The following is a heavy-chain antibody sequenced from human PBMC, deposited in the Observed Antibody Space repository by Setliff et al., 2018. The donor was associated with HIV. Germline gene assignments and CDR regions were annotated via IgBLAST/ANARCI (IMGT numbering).Heavy chain of an antibody. J-gene: IGHJ1*01. V-gene: IGHV4-39*07. Sequence: SETLSLTCTVSGGSIKSSSYYWGWIRQPPGKGLEWIGSIYYSGNTYYNPSLKSRVTISVDTSRNQFSLRLSSVTAADTAIYYCARVPTSSWYVTTERTKEYFHHWGQGTLVTVSS. D-gene: IGHD6-13*01. CDR1: GGSIKSSSYY. CDR3: ARVPTSSWYVTTERTKEYFHH. CDR2: IYYSGNT.